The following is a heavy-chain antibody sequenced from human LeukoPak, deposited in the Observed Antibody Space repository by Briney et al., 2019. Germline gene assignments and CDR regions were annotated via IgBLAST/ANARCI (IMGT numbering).Heavy chain of an antibody. J-gene: IGHJ3*02. Sequence: GEPLKISCKGSGYSFTTYWIGWVRQMPGKGLEYMGIINPGDSDTRYSPSFQGQVTISVDQSISTAYLQWSSLKASDTAMYYCASPRVGATALDIWGQGTLVTVSS. CDR2: INPGDSDT. CDR1: GYSFTTYW. D-gene: IGHD1-26*01. V-gene: IGHV5-51*01. CDR3: ASPRVGATALDI.